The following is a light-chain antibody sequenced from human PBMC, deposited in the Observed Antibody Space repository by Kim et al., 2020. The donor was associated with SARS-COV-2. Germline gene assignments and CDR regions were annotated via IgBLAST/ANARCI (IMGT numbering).Light chain of an antibody. CDR1: SLRNYY. Sequence: ALGQTVRIKCQGDSLRNYYATWYQQRPGQAPVLVLYGKYNRPSGIPDRFSGSASGNTASLTITGAQAEDEADYYCNCRDSSGDHVVFGGGTQLTVL. V-gene: IGLV3-19*01. J-gene: IGLJ3*02. CDR2: GKY. CDR3: NCRDSSGDHVV.